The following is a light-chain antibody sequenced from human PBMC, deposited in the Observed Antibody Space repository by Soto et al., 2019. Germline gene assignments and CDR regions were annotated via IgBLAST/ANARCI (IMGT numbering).Light chain of an antibody. J-gene: IGKJ3*01. CDR1: QSVSSSY. CDR2: GAS. V-gene: IGKV3-20*01. Sequence: EIVLTQSPGTLSLSPGERATLSCRASQSVSSSYLAWYQQKPGQAPRLLIYGASSRATGIPDRFSGSGSGTDVTLTISRLEPEDFAVYYCQQYSATPRTFGPGTKVDIK. CDR3: QQYSATPRT.